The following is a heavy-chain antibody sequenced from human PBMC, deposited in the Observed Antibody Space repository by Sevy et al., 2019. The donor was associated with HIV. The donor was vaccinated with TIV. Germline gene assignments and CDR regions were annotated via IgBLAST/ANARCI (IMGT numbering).Heavy chain of an antibody. CDR1: GFTFSTYS. V-gene: IGHV3-21*01. D-gene: IGHD3-3*01. Sequence: GGSLRLSCAASGFTFSTYSMNWVRQAPGRGLEWGSSISSTSNYIYYADSVKGRFTISRDNAKNSLYLQMNSLRAEDTAVFYCARGYDFSSGYYTPDWYFDLWGRGTLVTVSS. CDR3: ARGYDFSSGYYTPDWYFDL. J-gene: IGHJ2*01. CDR2: ISSTSNYI.